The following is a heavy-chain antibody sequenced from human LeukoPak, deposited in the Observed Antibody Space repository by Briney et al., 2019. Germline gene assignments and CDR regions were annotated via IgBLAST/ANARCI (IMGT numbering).Heavy chain of an antibody. Sequence: GGSLRPSCAASGLTFDDYAMHWVRQAPGKGLEWVSGISWNSGSIVYADSVKGRFNISRDNAKNSLYLQMNSLRVEDTAFYYCVKVETISIFGVAPRYFDLWGRGTLVTVSS. CDR2: ISWNSGSI. CDR1: GLTFDDYA. CDR3: VKVETISIFGVAPRYFDL. D-gene: IGHD3-3*01. J-gene: IGHJ2*01. V-gene: IGHV3-9*01.